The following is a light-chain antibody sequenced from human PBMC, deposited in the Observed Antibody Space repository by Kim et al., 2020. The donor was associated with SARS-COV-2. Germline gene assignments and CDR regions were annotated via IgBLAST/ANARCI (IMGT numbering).Light chain of an antibody. V-gene: IGKV1-27*01. CDR1: RAIATY. J-gene: IGKJ4*01. CDR2: GAS. Sequence: DMQMTQSPPSLSASVGDRVTISCRASRAIATYLAWYQQKPGKVPHLLIYGASTLHSGVPSRFSGSGSGTDFTLTISSLQPEDVATYYCQNYNGAPLTFGGGTKVDIK. CDR3: QNYNGAPLT.